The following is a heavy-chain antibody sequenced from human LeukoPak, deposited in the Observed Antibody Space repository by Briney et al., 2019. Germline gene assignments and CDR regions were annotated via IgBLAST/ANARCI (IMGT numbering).Heavy chain of an antibody. J-gene: IGHJ4*02. CDR1: GFTFSSYA. D-gene: IGHD5-12*01. CDR2: ISGNGGST. V-gene: IGHV3-23*01. CDR3: AKLVKVATITEGDY. Sequence: GGSLRLSCAASGFTFSSYAMSWVRQAPGKGLEWVSTISGNGGSTYYADSVKGRFTISRDNSKNTLYLQMNSLRAEDTAVYYCAKLVKVATITEGDYWGQGTLVTVSP.